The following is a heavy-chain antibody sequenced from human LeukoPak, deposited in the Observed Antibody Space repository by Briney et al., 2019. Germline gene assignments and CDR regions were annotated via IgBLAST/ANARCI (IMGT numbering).Heavy chain of an antibody. CDR2: ISSSSSYI. CDR1: GFTFSSYS. CDR3: ARESYGAAPNGY. V-gene: IGHV3-21*01. Sequence: GGSLRLSCAASGFTFSSYSMNWVRQAPGKGLEWVSSISSSSSYIYYADSVKDRFTISRDNAKNSLYLQMNSLRAEDTAVYYCARESYGAAPNGYWGQGTLVTVSS. D-gene: IGHD2-15*01. J-gene: IGHJ4*02.